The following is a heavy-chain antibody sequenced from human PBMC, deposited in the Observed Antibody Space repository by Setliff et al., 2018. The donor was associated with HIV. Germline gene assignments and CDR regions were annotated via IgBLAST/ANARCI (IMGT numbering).Heavy chain of an antibody. D-gene: IGHD3-22*01. J-gene: IGHJ6*03. V-gene: IGHV5-51*01. CDR2: IYPGDSDT. CDR3: ARASSDYFDTRGFYYYYYMDV. CDR1: GHRFTNYC. Sequence: GESLKISCKASGHRFTNYCIGWVRQMPGKGLEWMGIIYPGDSDTRYSPSFQGQVTISADKSISTAYLQWNSLKASDTAMYYCARASSDYFDTRGFYYYYYMDVWGKGTTVTVSS.